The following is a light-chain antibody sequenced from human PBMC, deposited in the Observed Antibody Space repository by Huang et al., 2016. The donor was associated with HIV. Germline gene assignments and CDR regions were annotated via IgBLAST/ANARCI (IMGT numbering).Light chain of an antibody. CDR1: QSVDSN. Sequence: EIVLTQSPATLSLSPGERATLSCGASQSVDSNLAWYQQKPGLAPRPLIYDASSRATGIPDRFSGSGSGTDFTLTISRLEPEDFAVYYCQQYGSSPLTFGGGTKVEIK. CDR3: QQYGSSPLT. CDR2: DAS. J-gene: IGKJ4*01. V-gene: IGKV3D-20*01.